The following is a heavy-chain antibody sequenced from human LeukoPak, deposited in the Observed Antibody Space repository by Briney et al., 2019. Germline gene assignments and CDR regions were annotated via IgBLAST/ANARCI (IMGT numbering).Heavy chain of an antibody. Sequence: ASLKVSCKASGYIFTNYYIHWVRQAPGQGLDWMGWINPNSGDTNYAQKFQGRVTMTRDTSINTAYMELSLTSDDTAVYYCAKIPFGGVADWGQGTLATVSS. V-gene: IGHV1-2*02. J-gene: IGHJ4*02. D-gene: IGHD3-16*01. CDR3: AKIPFGGVAD. CDR2: INPNSGDT. CDR1: GYIFTNYY.